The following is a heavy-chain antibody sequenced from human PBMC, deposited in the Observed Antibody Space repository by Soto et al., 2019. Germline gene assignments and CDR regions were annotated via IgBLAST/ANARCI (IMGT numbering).Heavy chain of an antibody. Sequence: QVQLVQSGAEVKKPGSSVKVSCKASGGTFTSYAITWVQQAPGQGLEWMGRIIPIIGTANYAQKFQDRVTIIADESTNTAFMELSNLRYEDTAVYYCATLPYGGDHGYFDYWGQGTLVTVSS. J-gene: IGHJ4*02. D-gene: IGHD2-21*02. CDR2: IIPIIGTA. CDR3: ATLPYGGDHGYFDY. CDR1: GGTFTSYA. V-gene: IGHV1-69*01.